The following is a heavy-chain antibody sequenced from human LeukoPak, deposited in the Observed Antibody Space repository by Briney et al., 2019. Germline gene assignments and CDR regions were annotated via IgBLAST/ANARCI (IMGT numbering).Heavy chain of an antibody. CDR2: VKSIPDGGTI. D-gene: IGHD3-16*01. CDR3: VTDDPMIPDYGMDV. CDR1: GFTFNNAW. V-gene: IGHV3-15*01. J-gene: IGHJ6*04. Sequence: GGSLRLSCAASGFTFNNAWMSWVRQTPGKGLEWVGRVKSIPDGGTIDYAAPVKGRFTISRDDSKNTLYLQMNSLKTEDTALYYCVTDDPMIPDYGMDVWGKGTTVTVSS.